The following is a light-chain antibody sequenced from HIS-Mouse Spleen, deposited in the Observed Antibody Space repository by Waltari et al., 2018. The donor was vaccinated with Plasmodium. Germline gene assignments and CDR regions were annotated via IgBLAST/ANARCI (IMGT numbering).Light chain of an antibody. J-gene: IGKJ3*01. CDR1: QDISNY. Sequence: DIKLTQSPSSLSASVGDRVTITCQASQDISNYFNWYQQKPGKAPKLLIYDASNLETGVPSRFSGSGSGTDFTFTISSLQPEDIATYYCQQYDNLPPLFTFGPGTKVDIK. V-gene: IGKV1-33*01. CDR3: QQYDNLPPLFT. CDR2: DAS.